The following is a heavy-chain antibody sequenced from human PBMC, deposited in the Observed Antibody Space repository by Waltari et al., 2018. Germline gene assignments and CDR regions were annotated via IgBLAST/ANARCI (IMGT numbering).Heavy chain of an antibody. CDR3: ARPRIQLWNDAFDI. Sequence: EVQLVQSGAEVKKPGESLKISCKGSGYSFTSYWIGWVRQMPGQGLEWMGVYVPGDSDTRYSPSCQGQVTISADKSISTAYLQWSSLKASDTAMYYCARPRIQLWNDAFDIWGQGTMVTVSS. CDR2: YVPGDSDT. V-gene: IGHV5-51*03. CDR1: GYSFTSYW. D-gene: IGHD5-18*01. J-gene: IGHJ3*02.